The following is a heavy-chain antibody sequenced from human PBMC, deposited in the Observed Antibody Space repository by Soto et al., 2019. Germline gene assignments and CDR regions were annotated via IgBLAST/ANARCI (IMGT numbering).Heavy chain of an antibody. D-gene: IGHD6-13*01. V-gene: IGHV3-11*01. CDR3: ASGIPGSSWFETPHWDY. CDR2: ISSSGSTI. Sequence: GGSLRLSCAASGFTFSDYYMSWIRQAPGKGLEWVSYISSSGSTIYYADSVKGRFTISRDNAKNSLYLQMNSLRAEDTAVYYCASGIPGSSWFETPHWDYWGQGTLVTVSS. J-gene: IGHJ4*02. CDR1: GFTFSDYY.